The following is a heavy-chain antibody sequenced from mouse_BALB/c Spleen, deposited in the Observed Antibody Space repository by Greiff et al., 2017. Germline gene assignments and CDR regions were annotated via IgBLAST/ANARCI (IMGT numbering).Heavy chain of an antibody. CDR1: GYSFTSDYV. J-gene: IGHJ2*01. CDR2: ISYSGST. Sequence: ESGPGLVKPSQSLSLTCTVSGYSFTSDYVCYWIRQFPGNKLEWMCYISYSGSTSYNPSLKSRISITRDTSKNQFFLQLNSVTTEDTATYYCARWDGNYDYFDYWGQGTTLTVSS. CDR3: ARWDGNYDYFDY. D-gene: IGHD2-1*01. V-gene: IGHV3-2*02.